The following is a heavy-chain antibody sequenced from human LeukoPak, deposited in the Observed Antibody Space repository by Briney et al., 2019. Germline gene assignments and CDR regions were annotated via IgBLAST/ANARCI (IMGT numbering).Heavy chain of an antibody. J-gene: IGHJ4*02. Sequence: GGSLRLSCAASGFTFSSYGMHWVRQAPGKGLEWVAVISYDGSNKYYADSVKGRFTISRDNSKNTLYLQMNSLRAEDTAVYYCAKDSLSVGYSSGWYYFDYWGQGTLVTVFS. CDR1: GFTFSSYG. CDR2: ISYDGSNK. D-gene: IGHD6-19*01. V-gene: IGHV3-30*18. CDR3: AKDSLSVGYSSGWYYFDY.